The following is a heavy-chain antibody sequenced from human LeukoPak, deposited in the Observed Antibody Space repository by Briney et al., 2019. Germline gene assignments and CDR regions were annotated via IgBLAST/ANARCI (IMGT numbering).Heavy chain of an antibody. V-gene: IGHV4-39*07. CDR2: IDYSGST. J-gene: IGHJ4*02. CDR3: ARGRRSSSSRPYFDY. CDR1: GDSISSNNYY. Sequence: SETLSLTCTVSGDSISSNNYYWGWIRQPPGKGLEWIASIDYSGSTYYNPSLKSRVTISVDTSKNQFSLKLSSVTAADTAVYYCARGRRSSSSRPYFDYWGQGTLVTVSS. D-gene: IGHD6-13*01.